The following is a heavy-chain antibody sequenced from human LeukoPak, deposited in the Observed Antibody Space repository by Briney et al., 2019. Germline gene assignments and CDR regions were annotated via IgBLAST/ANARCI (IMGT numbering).Heavy chain of an antibody. J-gene: IGHJ4*02. Sequence: QAGGSLRLSCAASGFTFSSYAMSWVRQAPGKGLEWVATISGSGINAYYADSVKGRLTISRDNFKNTLYLQMNSLRADDTAVYYCAKNMLRWEQQLGPFHYWGQGTLVTVSS. D-gene: IGHD6-13*01. CDR3: AKNMLRWEQQLGPFHY. CDR1: GFTFSSYA. V-gene: IGHV3-23*01. CDR2: ISGSGINA.